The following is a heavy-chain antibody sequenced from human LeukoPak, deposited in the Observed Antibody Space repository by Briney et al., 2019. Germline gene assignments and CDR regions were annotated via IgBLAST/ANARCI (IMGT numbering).Heavy chain of an antibody. V-gene: IGHV4-30-4*01. CDR2: IYYSGST. CDR1: GGSISSGDYY. D-gene: IGHD2-21*02. CDR3: ARHCGGDCYSEFDY. J-gene: IGHJ4*02. Sequence: SETLSLTCTVSGGSISSGDYYWSWIRQPPGKGLEWIGYIYYSGSTYYNPSLKSRVTISVDTSKNQFSLKLSSVTAADTAVYYCARHCGGDCYSEFDYWGQGTLVTVSS.